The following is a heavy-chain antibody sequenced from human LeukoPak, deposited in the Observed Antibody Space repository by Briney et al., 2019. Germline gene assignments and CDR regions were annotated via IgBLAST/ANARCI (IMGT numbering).Heavy chain of an antibody. Sequence: EAGGSLRLSCAASGFTFSSYSMNWVRQAPGKGLEWVSSISSSSSYIYYAGSVKGRFTISRDNAKNSLYLQMNSLRAEDTAVYYCARDNQYYYDSSGNDWGQGTLVTVSS. J-gene: IGHJ4*02. CDR3: ARDNQYYYDSSGND. D-gene: IGHD3-22*01. V-gene: IGHV3-21*01. CDR2: ISSSSSYI. CDR1: GFTFSSYS.